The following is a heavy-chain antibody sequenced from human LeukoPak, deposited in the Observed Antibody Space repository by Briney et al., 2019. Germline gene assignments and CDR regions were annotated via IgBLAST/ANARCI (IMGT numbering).Heavy chain of an antibody. J-gene: IGHJ4*02. CDR1: GXSVSSTY. CDR2: IYSGGST. Sequence: PGGSLRLSCAASGXSVSSTYMSWVRQSPGKGLEWVSVIYSGGSTYSADSVKGRFPISRDDSKNTLYLQMNSLRAEDTAVYYCARGPRGAAAGTFDFWGQGTLVTVSS. D-gene: IGHD6-13*01. V-gene: IGHV3-53*01. CDR3: ARGPRGAAAGTFDF.